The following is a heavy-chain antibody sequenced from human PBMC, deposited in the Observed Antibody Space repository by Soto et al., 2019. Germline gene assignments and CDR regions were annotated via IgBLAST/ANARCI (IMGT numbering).Heavy chain of an antibody. CDR3: ARDKITGLFDY. D-gene: IGHD2-8*02. J-gene: IGHJ4*02. CDR2: INHIGTT. V-gene: IGHV4-34*01. Sequence: QVQLQQWGAGLLKPSETLSLTCAVYGGSFSGYYWTWIRQPPGTGLEWIGEINHIGTTNSNPSLRSRVTISVDTSKNQFSLQLTSVTAADTAVYYCARDKITGLFDYWGQGTLVTVSS. CDR1: GGSFSGYY.